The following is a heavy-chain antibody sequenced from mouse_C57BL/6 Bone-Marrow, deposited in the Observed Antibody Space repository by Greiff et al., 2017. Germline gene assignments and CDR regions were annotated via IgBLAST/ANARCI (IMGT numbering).Heavy chain of an antibody. CDR3: ARAGFDGSSYGAY. V-gene: IGHV1-61*01. CDR2: IYPSDSET. J-gene: IGHJ3*01. Sequence: VQLQQPGAELVRPGSSVKLSCKASGYTFTSYWMDWVKRRPGKGLEWIGNIYPSDSETHYNQKFKDKATLTVDKSSSTAYMQLSSLTSEDSAVYYCARAGFDGSSYGAYWGQGTLVTVSA. CDR1: GYTFTSYW. D-gene: IGHD1-1*01.